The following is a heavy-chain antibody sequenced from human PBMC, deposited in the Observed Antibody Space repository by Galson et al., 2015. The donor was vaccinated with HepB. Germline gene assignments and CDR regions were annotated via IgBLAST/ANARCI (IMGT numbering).Heavy chain of an antibody. CDR2: TYYRSKWYN. CDR1: GDSVSSTSAT. V-gene: IGHV6-1*01. J-gene: IGHJ3*02. CDR3: ARGNMFDI. D-gene: IGHD1/OR15-1a*01. Sequence: CAISGDSVSSTSATWSWIRQSPSRGLEWLGRTYYRSKWYNDYAVSVKSRITINPDTSRNQFSLQLNSVTPEDTAFYYCARGNMFDIWGQGTLVTVSS.